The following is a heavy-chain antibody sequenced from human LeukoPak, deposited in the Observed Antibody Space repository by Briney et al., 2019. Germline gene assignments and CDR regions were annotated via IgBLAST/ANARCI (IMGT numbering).Heavy chain of an antibody. J-gene: IGHJ4*02. V-gene: IGHV1-69*13. Sequence: SVKVSCKASGGTFSSYAISWVRQAPGQGLEWMGGIIPIFGTANYAQKFQGRVTITADESTSTAYMELSSLRSEDTAVYYCARGRAAAGMWYYWGQGTLVTVSS. CDR2: IIPIFGTA. CDR1: GGTFSSYA. D-gene: IGHD6-25*01. CDR3: ARGRAAAGMWYY.